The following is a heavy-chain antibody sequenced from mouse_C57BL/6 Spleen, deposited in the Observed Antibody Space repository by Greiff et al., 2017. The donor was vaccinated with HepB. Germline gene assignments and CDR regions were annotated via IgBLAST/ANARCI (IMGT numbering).Heavy chain of an antibody. J-gene: IGHJ1*03. Sequence: VQLQQPGAELVRPGSSVKLSCKASGYTFTSYWMHWVKQRPIQGLEWIGNIDPSDSETNYNQKFKDKATLTVDKSSSTAYMQLSSLTSEDSAVYYCATTTVVPSYWYFDVWGTGTTVTVSS. CDR3: ATTTVVPSYWYFDV. CDR2: IDPSDSET. D-gene: IGHD1-1*01. V-gene: IGHV1-52*01. CDR1: GYTFTSYW.